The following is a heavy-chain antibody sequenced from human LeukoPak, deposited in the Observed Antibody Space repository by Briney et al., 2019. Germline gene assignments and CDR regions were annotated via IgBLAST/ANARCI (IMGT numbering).Heavy chain of an antibody. Sequence: PGGSLRLSCAASGFTFSSYGMHWVRQAPGKGLEWVAVISYDGSNKYYADSVKGRFTISRDNSKNTLYLQMNSLRAEDTAVYYCASEYCSSTSCYDYFDYWGQGTLVTVSS. CDR1: GFTFSSYG. V-gene: IGHV3-30*03. CDR2: ISYDGSNK. D-gene: IGHD2-2*01. J-gene: IGHJ4*02. CDR3: ASEYCSSTSCYDYFDY.